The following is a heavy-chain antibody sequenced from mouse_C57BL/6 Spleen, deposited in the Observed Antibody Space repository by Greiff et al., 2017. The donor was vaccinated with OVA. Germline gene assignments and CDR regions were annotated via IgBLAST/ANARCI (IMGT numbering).Heavy chain of an antibody. CDR2: IDPSDSYT. J-gene: IGHJ2*01. CDR1: GYTFTSYW. D-gene: IGHD1-1*01. Sequence: VQLQQPGAELVMPGASVKLSCKASGYTFTSYWMHWVKQRPGQGLEWIGEIDPSDSYTNYNQKFKGKSTLTVDKSSSTAYMQLSSLTSEDSAVYYCARNYGSSPPDYWGQGTTLTVSS. CDR3: ARNYGSSPPDY. V-gene: IGHV1-69*01.